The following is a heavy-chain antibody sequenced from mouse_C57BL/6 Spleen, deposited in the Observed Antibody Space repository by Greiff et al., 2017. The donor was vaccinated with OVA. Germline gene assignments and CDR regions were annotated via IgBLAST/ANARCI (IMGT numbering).Heavy chain of an antibody. CDR3: ARGLDAWFAY. V-gene: IGHV5-4*03. CDR1: GFTFSSYA. Sequence: EVKLVESGGGLVKPGGSLKLSCAASGFTFSSYAMSWVRQTPEKRLEWVATISDGGSYTYYPDNVKGRFTISRDTAKNNLYLQMSHLKSEDTAMYYCARGLDAWFAYWGQGTLVTVSA. J-gene: IGHJ3*01. CDR2: ISDGGSYT.